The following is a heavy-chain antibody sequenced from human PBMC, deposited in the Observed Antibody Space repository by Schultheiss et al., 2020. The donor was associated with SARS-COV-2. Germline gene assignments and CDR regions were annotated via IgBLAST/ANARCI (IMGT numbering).Heavy chain of an antibody. V-gene: IGHV1-2*02. D-gene: IGHD2-2*01. CDR3: ARGYCSSSSCPRGSGWYGLDY. Sequence: GESLKISCKASGYTFTAYYMHWVRQAPGQGLVWMGWINPNSGGTTYAQKFQGRVTMTRYTSISTASMELSRLKSDDTAVYYCARGYCSSSSCPRGSGWYGLDYWGQGTLVTVSS. CDR1: GYTFTAYY. CDR2: INPNSGGT. J-gene: IGHJ4*02.